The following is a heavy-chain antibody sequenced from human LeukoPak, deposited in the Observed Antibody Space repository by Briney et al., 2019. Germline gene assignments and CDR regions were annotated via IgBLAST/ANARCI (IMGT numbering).Heavy chain of an antibody. V-gene: IGHV3-33*01. Sequence: GGSLRLSCAASGFTFSNYGMHWVRQAPGKGLEWVAIIWYDGSNKYYADSVKGRFTISRDNSKNTLYLQMNSLRAEDTAVYYCARDRDVYSCRWNRNFAYWGQGTLVTVSA. D-gene: IGHD6-13*01. CDR3: ARDRDVYSCRWNRNFAY. CDR2: IWYDGSNK. J-gene: IGHJ4*02. CDR1: GFTFSNYG.